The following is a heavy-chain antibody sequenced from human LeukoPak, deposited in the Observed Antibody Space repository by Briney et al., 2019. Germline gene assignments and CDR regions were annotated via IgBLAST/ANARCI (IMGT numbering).Heavy chain of an antibody. CDR2: MNPNSGNT. CDR1: GYTFTSYD. D-gene: IGHD2-2*01. J-gene: IGHJ4*02. Sequence: ASVKVSCKASGYTFTSYDINWVRQATGQGLEWMGWMNPNSGNTNYAQKLQGRVTMTTDTSTNTAYMDLRSLRSDDTAVYYCARDQGYCTSASCSIDYWGQGTLVTVSS. CDR3: ARDQGYCTSASCSIDY. V-gene: IGHV1-18*01.